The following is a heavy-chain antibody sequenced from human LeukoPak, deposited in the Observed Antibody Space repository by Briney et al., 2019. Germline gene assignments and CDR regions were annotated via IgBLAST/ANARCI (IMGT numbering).Heavy chain of an antibody. CDR1: GFTFSDYY. CDR3: ARPVSSSWGPNDY. J-gene: IGHJ4*02. Sequence: GGSLRLSCAASGFTFSDYYMSWIRQAPGKGLEGVSYISSSGSTIYYADSVKGRFTISRDNAKNSLYLQMNSLRAEDTAVYYCARPVSSSWGPNDYWGQGTLVTVSS. D-gene: IGHD6-13*01. V-gene: IGHV3-11*01. CDR2: ISSSGSTI.